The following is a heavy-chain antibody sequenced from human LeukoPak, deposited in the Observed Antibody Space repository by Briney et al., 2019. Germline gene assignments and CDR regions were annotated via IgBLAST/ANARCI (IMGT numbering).Heavy chain of an antibody. J-gene: IGHJ4*02. CDR2: INHSGST. D-gene: IGHD2-2*01. Sequence: SETLSLTCAVYGGSFSGYYWSWIRQPPGKGLEWIGEINHSGSTNYNPSLKSRVTISVDTSKNQFSLKLSSVTAADTAVYYCARGRGLLYCSSTSCYSQYYFDYWGQGTLVTVSS. CDR3: ARGRGLLYCSSTSCYSQYYFDY. V-gene: IGHV4-34*01. CDR1: GGSFSGYY.